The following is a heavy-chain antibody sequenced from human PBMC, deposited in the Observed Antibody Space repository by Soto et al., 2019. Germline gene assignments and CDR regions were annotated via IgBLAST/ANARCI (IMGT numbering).Heavy chain of an antibody. V-gene: IGHV1-8*01. CDR1: GYTFTTYE. CDR2: MSPSSGNT. Sequence: QVQLVQSGAEVKKPGASVKVSCKASGYTFTTYEINWVRQVTGQGLEWMGWMSPSSGNTGYVDQFRGRVTMTSNTSMTTAYMELSSLRSADTAVYYCARVGGQLFGDHGMDVWGQGTTVTVSS. CDR3: ARVGGQLFGDHGMDV. D-gene: IGHD3-10*01. J-gene: IGHJ6*02.